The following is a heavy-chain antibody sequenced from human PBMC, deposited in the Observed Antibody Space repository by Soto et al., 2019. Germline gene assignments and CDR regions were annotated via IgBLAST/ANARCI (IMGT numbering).Heavy chain of an antibody. CDR2: IYYSGST. V-gene: IGHV4-31*03. CDR3: ARGGGVYGDYYVMDY. J-gene: IGHJ4*02. Sequence: QVQLQESGPGLVKPSQTLSLTCTVSGGSISSGGYYWSWIRQHPGKGLEWIGYIYYSGSTYYNPSLKSRVTISVDTCKNQVSLKLSSVTAADTAVYYCARGGGVYGDYYVMDYWGQGTLVTVSS. D-gene: IGHD4-17*01. CDR1: GGSISSGGYY.